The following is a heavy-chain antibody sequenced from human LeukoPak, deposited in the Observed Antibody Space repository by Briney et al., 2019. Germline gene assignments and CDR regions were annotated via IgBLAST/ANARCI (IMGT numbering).Heavy chain of an antibody. Sequence: ASVKVSCTASGYTFTIYGISWVRQAPGQGLEWMGWISAYNGNTNYAQKLQGRVTMTTDTSTSTAYMELRSLRSDDTAVYYCARDGSWQWLAPRGRYYGMDVWGQGTTVTVSS. CDR2: ISAYNGNT. CDR1: GYTFTIYG. J-gene: IGHJ6*02. V-gene: IGHV1-18*01. D-gene: IGHD6-19*01. CDR3: ARDGSWQWLAPRGRYYGMDV.